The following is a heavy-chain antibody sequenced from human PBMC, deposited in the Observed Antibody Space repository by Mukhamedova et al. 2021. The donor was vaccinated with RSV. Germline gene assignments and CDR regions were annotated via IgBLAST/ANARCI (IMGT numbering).Heavy chain of an antibody. CDR3: AGDQLSGYFYWPTEY. V-gene: IGHV4-38-2*02. Sequence: GSIYHSGSTYYNPSLKSRVTISVDTSKNQFSLKLSSVTAADTAVYYCAGDQLSGYFYWPTEYLGQGTLVTVS. J-gene: IGHJ4*02. CDR2: IYHSGST. D-gene: IGHD3-9*01.